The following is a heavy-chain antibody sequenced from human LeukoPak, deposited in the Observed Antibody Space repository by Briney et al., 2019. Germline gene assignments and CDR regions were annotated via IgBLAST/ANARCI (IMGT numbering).Heavy chain of an antibody. CDR2: IYYSGST. J-gene: IGHJ4*02. CDR3: ARDTSGDGYNFVY. D-gene: IGHD5-24*01. V-gene: IGHV4-61*01. CDR1: GGSVSSGSYY. Sequence: SSETLSLTCTVSGGSVSSGSYYWSWIRQPPGKGLEWIGYIYYSGSTNYNPSLKSRVTISVDTSKNQFSLKLSSVTAADTAVYYCARDTSGDGYNFVYWGQGILVTVSS.